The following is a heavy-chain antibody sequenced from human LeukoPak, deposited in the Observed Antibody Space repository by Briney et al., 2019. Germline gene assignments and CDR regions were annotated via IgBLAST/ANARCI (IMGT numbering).Heavy chain of an antibody. Sequence: HGESLKISCKGSGYSFTSYWISWVRQMPGKGLEWMGRIDPSDSYTNYSPSFQGHVTISADKSISTAYLQWSSLKASDTAMYYCARQSQQWLEHDYWGQGTLVTVSS. V-gene: IGHV5-10-1*01. CDR1: GYSFTSYW. CDR2: IDPSDSYT. D-gene: IGHD6-19*01. J-gene: IGHJ4*02. CDR3: ARQSQQWLEHDY.